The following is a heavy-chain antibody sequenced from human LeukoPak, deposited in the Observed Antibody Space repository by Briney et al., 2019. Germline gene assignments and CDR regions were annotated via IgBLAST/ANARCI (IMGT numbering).Heavy chain of an antibody. D-gene: IGHD3-10*02. Sequence: GGSLRLSCAASGFTFSSYGMSWVRQAPGKGLEWVSYISFSSATIHYADSVKGRFTISRDNAKNSLYLQMNSLRAEDTAVYYCAELGITMIGGVWGKGTTVTISS. CDR2: ISFSSATI. V-gene: IGHV3-48*04. J-gene: IGHJ6*04. CDR1: GFTFSSYG. CDR3: AELGITMIGGV.